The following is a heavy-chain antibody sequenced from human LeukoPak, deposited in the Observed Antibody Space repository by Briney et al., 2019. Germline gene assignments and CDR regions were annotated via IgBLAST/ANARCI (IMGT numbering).Heavy chain of an antibody. CDR2: INHSGST. Sequence: SETLSLTCAVYGGSFSGYYWSWIRQPPGKGLEWIGEINHSGSTNYNPSLKSRVTISVDTSKNQFSLKLSSVTAADTAVYYCARSRGCSSTSCYVTGGATADYWGQGTLVTVSS. CDR1: GGSFSGYY. V-gene: IGHV4-34*01. CDR3: ARSRGCSSTSCYVTGGATADY. J-gene: IGHJ4*02. D-gene: IGHD2-2*01.